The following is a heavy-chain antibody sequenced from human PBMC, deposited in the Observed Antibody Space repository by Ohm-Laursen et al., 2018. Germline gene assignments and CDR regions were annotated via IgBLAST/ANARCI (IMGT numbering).Heavy chain of an antibody. Sequence: ASVKVSCKASGYTFTGYYMHWVRQAPGQGLEWMGWISPNSGGTNYAQKFQGRVTMTRDTSISTAYMELSSLRSDDTAAYYCARVLPQAQFSLDYWGQGTLVTVSS. CDR3: ARVLPQAQFSLDY. CDR1: GYTFTGYY. CDR2: ISPNSGGT. J-gene: IGHJ4*02. V-gene: IGHV1-2*02. D-gene: IGHD2/OR15-2a*01.